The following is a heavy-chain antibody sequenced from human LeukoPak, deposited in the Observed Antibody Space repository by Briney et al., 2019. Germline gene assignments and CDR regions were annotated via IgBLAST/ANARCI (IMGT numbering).Heavy chain of an antibody. Sequence: PSETLSLTCTVSGGSISSYYWSWIRQPPGKGLEWIGYIYYSGSTNYNPSLKSRVTISVDTSKNQFSLKLSSVTAADTAVYYCAREYYYDSSGYTFDYWGQGTLVTVSS. J-gene: IGHJ4*02. CDR1: GGSISSYY. CDR2: IYYSGST. V-gene: IGHV4-59*12. CDR3: AREYYYDSSGYTFDY. D-gene: IGHD3-22*01.